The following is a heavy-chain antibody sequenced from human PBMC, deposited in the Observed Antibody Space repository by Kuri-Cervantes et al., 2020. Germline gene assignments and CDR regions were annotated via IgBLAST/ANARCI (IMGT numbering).Heavy chain of an antibody. CDR3: ARSYGGYCTNGVCPDAFDI. D-gene: IGHD2-8*01. CDR1: GYSFTNYG. Sequence: ASVKVSCKASGYSFTNYGITWVRQAPGQGLEWMGWISAYNGNTNYAQKLQGRVTMTTDTSTSTAYMELRSLRSDDTAVYYCARSYGGYCTNGVCPDAFDIWGQGTMVTVSS. J-gene: IGHJ3*02. V-gene: IGHV1-18*01. CDR2: ISAYNGNT.